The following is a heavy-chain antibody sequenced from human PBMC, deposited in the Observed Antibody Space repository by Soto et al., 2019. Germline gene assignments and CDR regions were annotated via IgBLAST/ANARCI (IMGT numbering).Heavy chain of an antibody. J-gene: IGHJ4*02. CDR1: GYTFTSYG. CDR2: ISAYNGNT. D-gene: IGHD3-3*01. Sequence: DSVKVSCKASGYTFTSYGISWVRQAPGQGLEWMGWISAYNGNTNYAQKLQGRVTMTTDTSTSTAYMELRSLRSDDTAVYYCARDSLSFWSHSYYYFDYWCPGTLLTV. CDR3: ARDSLSFWSHSYYYFDY. V-gene: IGHV1-18*04.